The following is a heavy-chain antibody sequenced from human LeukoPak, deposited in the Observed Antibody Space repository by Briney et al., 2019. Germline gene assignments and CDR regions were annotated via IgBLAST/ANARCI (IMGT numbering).Heavy chain of an antibody. J-gene: IGHJ4*02. D-gene: IGHD4-17*01. V-gene: IGHV3-53*01. CDR2: IYSGSET. CDR3: ARGRRDYGDYPY. CDR1: GFTVSGNY. Sequence: GGSLRLSCAASGFTVSGNYMSWVRQAPGNGLEWVSVIYSGSETYSADSVKGRFTTSRDNSKNTLYLQMNSLRAEDTAVYYCARGRRDYGDYPYWGQGTLVTVSS.